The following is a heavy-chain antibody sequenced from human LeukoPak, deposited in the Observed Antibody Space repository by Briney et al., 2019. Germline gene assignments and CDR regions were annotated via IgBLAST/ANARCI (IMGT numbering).Heavy chain of an antibody. CDR2: ISYDGSNK. Sequence: GGSLRLSCAASGFTFSSYWMSWVRQAPGKGLEWVAVISYDGSNKYYADSVKGRFTISRDNSKNTLYLQMNSLRAEDTAVYYCASNQLTQLDYWGQGTLVTVSS. CDR1: GFTFSSYW. D-gene: IGHD2-2*01. CDR3: ASNQLTQLDY. J-gene: IGHJ4*02. V-gene: IGHV3-30-3*01.